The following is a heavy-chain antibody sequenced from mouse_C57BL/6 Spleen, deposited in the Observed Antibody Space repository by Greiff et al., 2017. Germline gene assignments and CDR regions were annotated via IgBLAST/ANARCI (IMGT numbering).Heavy chain of an antibody. CDR3: ARNLDYSPHFDY. D-gene: IGHD2-12*01. J-gene: IGHJ2*01. V-gene: IGHV1-50*01. CDR2: IDPSDSYT. Sequence: QVQLQQPGAELVKPGASVKLSCKASGYTFTSYWMQWVKQRPGQGLEWIGEIDPSDSYTNYNQKFKGKATLTVDTSSSTAYMQLSSLTSEDSAVYYWARNLDYSPHFDYWGQGTTLTVSS. CDR1: GYTFTSYW.